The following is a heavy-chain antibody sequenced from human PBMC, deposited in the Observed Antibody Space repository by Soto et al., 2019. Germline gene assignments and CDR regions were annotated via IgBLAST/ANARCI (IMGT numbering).Heavy chain of an antibody. Sequence: GEALKISCNGSGYTFTNYWIGWVRQMPGKGLEYIGIIYPGDSDTRYSPSFQGQVTISADKSISTAYLQWSSLKASDTGIYYCARYAGTSQNWFDPWGQGTLVTVSS. D-gene: IGHD1-7*01. J-gene: IGHJ5*02. CDR1: GYTFTNYW. CDR3: ARYAGTSQNWFDP. V-gene: IGHV5-51*01. CDR2: IYPGDSDT.